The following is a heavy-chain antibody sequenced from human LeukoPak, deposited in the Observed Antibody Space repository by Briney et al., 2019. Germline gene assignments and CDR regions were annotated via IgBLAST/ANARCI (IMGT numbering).Heavy chain of an antibody. D-gene: IGHD3-10*01. CDR1: GYSISSGYY. J-gene: IGHJ4*02. CDR3: AREVWVRGVISSFDY. Sequence: PSETLSLTCTVSGYSISSGYYWSWIRQPAGKGLEWIGRIYTSGSTNYNPSLKSRVTMSVDTSKNQFSLKLSSVTAADTAVYYCAREVWVRGVISSFDYWGQGTLVTVSS. CDR2: IYTSGST. V-gene: IGHV4-4*07.